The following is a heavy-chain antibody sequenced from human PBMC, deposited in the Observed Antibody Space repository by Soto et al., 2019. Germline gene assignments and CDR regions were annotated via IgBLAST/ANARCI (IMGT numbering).Heavy chain of an antibody. CDR2: IIPIFGTA. CDR3: ARSITGTVSYYYGMDV. D-gene: IGHD1-20*01. J-gene: IGHJ6*02. V-gene: IGHV1-69*13. Sequence: SVKVSCKASGGTFSSYAISWVRQAPGQGLEWMGGIIPIFGTANYAQKFQGRVTITADESTSTAYMELSSLRSDDTAVYYCARSITGTVSYYYGMDVWGQGTTVTVSS. CDR1: GGTFSSYA.